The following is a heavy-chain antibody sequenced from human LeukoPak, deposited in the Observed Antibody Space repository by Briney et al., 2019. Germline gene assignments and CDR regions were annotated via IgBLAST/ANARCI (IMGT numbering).Heavy chain of an antibody. CDR2: INPNSGGT. J-gene: IGHJ4*02. Sequence: ASVKVSCKASGYTFTGYYMHWVRQAPGQGLEWMGWINPNSGGTNYAQKFQGWVTMTRDTSISTAYMELSRLRSDDTAVYYCARDDGDGYNYYFDYWGRGTLVTVSS. CDR3: ARDDGDGYNYYFDY. CDR1: GYTFTGYY. V-gene: IGHV1-2*04. D-gene: IGHD5-24*01.